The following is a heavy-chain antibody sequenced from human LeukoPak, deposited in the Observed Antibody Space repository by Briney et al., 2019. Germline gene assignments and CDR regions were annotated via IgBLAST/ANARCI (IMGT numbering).Heavy chain of an antibody. J-gene: IGHJ4*02. D-gene: IGHD4-17*01. CDR3: VRDSDTYGDHTTRRFDY. V-gene: IGHV3-21*01. Sequence: GGSLRLSCAASGFTFSSYNMNWVRRAPGKGLEWVSCISDRSNYIYYADSVKGRFTISRDNAKNSLYLELNSLRAEDTAVYHCVRDSDTYGDHTTRRFDYWGQGTLVTVSS. CDR2: ISDRSNYI. CDR1: GFTFSSYN.